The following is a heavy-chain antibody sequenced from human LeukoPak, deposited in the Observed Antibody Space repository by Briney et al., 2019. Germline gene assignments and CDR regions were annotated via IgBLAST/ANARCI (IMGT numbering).Heavy chain of an antibody. V-gene: IGHV4-34*01. J-gene: IGHJ6*03. CDR1: GGSFSGYY. CDR3: ARARGPYCSGGSCYAGHYYYYMDA. CDR2: INHSGST. Sequence: SETLSLTCAVYGGSFSGYYWSWIRQPPGKGLEWIGEINHSGSTNYNPSLKSRVTISVDTSKNQFSLKLSSVTAADTAVYYCARARGPYCSGGSCYAGHYYYYMDAWGKGTTVTVSS. D-gene: IGHD2-15*01.